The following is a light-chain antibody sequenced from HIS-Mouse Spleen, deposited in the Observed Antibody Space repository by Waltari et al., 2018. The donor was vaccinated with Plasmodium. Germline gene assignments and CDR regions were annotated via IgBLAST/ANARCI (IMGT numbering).Light chain of an antibody. CDR3: QQYYSYPYT. V-gene: IGKV1-8*01. J-gene: IGKJ2*01. Sequence: AIRMTQSPSSFSASTGDRVTITCRASQGISSYLAWYPQNPGKAPKLLIYAASTLQSGVPSRFSGSGSGTDFTLTISCLQSEDFATYYCQQYYSYPYTFGQGTKLEIK. CDR1: QGISSY. CDR2: AAS.